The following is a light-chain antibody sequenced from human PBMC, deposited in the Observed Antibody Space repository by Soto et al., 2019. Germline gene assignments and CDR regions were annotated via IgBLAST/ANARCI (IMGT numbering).Light chain of an antibody. V-gene: IGKV3-11*01. Sequence: EFVFTQSPAALSLSPGERATLSCRASQSISTYLAWYQQRPGQTPRLLIYDASNRATGIPARFSGSGSGTDFTLTIXSLEPEDFGVYYCHQRSNWLFGPGTKVDIK. CDR2: DAS. CDR3: HQRSNWL. CDR1: QSISTY. J-gene: IGKJ3*01.